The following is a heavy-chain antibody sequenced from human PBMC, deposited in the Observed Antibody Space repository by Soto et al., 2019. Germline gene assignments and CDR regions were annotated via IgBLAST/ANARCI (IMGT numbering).Heavy chain of an antibody. CDR2: ISYDGINK. CDR1: GFTFSACG. V-gene: IGHV3-30*18. Sequence: QVQLVESGGGVVQPERSLRLSCAASGFTFSACGMHWVRQAPGKGLEWVAVISYDGINKYYTDSVKGRFTISRDNSKNMLYLQMNSLRPEDTAVYYCAKDSDSGHFDYWGQGTLVTVSS. D-gene: IGHD6-19*01. CDR3: AKDSDSGHFDY. J-gene: IGHJ4*02.